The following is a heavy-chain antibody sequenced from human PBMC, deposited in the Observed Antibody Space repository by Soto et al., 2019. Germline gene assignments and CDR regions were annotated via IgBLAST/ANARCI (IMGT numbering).Heavy chain of an antibody. D-gene: IGHD6-19*01. J-gene: IGHJ4*02. CDR1: GGSISSYY. CDR2: IYYSGST. CDR3: ARLGYSSGWYVDY. Sequence: SETLSLTCTVSGGSISSYYWSWIRQPPGKGLEWIGYIYYSGSTNYNPSLKSRVTISVDTSKNQFSLKLSSVTAADTAVYYCARLGYSSGWYVDYWGQGTLVTVS. V-gene: IGHV4-59*08.